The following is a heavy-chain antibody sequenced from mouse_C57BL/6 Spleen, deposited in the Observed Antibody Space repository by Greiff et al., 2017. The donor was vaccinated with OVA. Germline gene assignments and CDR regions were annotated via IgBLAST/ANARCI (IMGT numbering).Heavy chain of an antibody. CDR2: INPNNGGT. D-gene: IGHD2-1*01. CDR3: ARGRGNYPYWYFDV. V-gene: IGHV1-18*01. Sequence: VEPGASVKIPCKASGYTFTDYNMDWVKQSHGKSLEWIGDINPNNGGTIYNQKFKGKATLTVDKSSSTAYMELRSLTSEDTAVYYCARGRGNYPYWYFDVWGTGTTVTVSS. CDR1: GYTFTDYN. J-gene: IGHJ1*03.